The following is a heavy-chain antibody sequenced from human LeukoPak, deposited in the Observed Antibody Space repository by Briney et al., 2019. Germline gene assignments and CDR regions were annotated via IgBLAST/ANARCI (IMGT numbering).Heavy chain of an antibody. CDR3: ARSDGRYYYYIDV. CDR2: INPNSGGT. Sequence: GASVKVSCKASGYTFTGHYMHWVRQAPAQGLEWMGWINPNSGGTNYAQKFQGRVTMTRDTSISTAYMDLSGLRSDDTAVYHCARSDGRYYYYIDVWGKGTTVTVSS. V-gene: IGHV1-2*02. J-gene: IGHJ6*03. CDR1: GYTFTGHY.